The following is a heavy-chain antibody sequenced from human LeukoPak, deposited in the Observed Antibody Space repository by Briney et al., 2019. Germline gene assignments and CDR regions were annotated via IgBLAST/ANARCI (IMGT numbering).Heavy chain of an antibody. J-gene: IGHJ2*01. CDR2: MYYSGST. CDR3: VREGRGYTSTLDL. Sequence: PSETLSLTCTVSGGSISSYYWGWIRQPPGKGLEWIGSMYYSGSTYYNPSLKSRVTISVDTSKNQFSLKLSSVTAADTAVYYCVREGRGYTSTLDLWGRGTLVTVSS. CDR1: GGSISSYY. D-gene: IGHD3-3*01. V-gene: IGHV4-39*07.